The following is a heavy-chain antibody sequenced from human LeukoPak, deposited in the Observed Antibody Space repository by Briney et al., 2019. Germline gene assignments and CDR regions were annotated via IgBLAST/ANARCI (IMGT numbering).Heavy chain of an antibody. CDR2: MSADGSLE. J-gene: IGHJ4*02. CDR3: ARGYSGYARGGQSYFDY. V-gene: IGHV3-30*03. CDR1: GFIFSNYA. Sequence: PGRSLRLSCEASGFIFSNYAMNWVRQAPGKGLEWVAIMSADGSLEFYADSVKGRFAISRDNSKNTLYLQMNSLRAEDTAVYYCARGYSGYARGGQSYFDYWGQGTLVTVSS. D-gene: IGHD5-12*01.